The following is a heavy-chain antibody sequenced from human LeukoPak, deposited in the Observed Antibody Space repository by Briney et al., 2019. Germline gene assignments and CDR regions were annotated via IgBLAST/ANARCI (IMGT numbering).Heavy chain of an antibody. Sequence: GGSLRLSCAASGFTFSSYAMSWVRQAPGKGLEWVSAISGSGGSTYYADSMKGRFTISRDNSKNTLYLQMNSLRAEDTAVYYCAKCNSEDYYGSYWGQGTLVTVSS. J-gene: IGHJ4*02. CDR3: AKCNSEDYYGSY. V-gene: IGHV3-23*01. D-gene: IGHD3-10*01. CDR1: GFTFSSYA. CDR2: ISGSGGST.